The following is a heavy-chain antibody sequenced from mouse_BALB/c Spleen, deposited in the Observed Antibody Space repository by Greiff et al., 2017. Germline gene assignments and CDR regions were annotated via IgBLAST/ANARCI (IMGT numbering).Heavy chain of an antibody. CDR1: GYTFTSYW. CDR2: IYPGDGDT. D-gene: IGHD2-1*01. Sequence: VQLQQSGAELARPGASVKLSCKASGYTFTSYWMQWVKQRPGQGLEWIGAIYPGDGDTRYTQKFKGKATLTADKSSSTAYMQLSSLASEDSAVYYCARSGNGDYWGQGTTLTVSS. V-gene: IGHV1-87*01. J-gene: IGHJ2*01. CDR3: ARSGNGDY.